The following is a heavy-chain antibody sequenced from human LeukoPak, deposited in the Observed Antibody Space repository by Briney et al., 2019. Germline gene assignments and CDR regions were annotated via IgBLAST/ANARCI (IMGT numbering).Heavy chain of an antibody. CDR3: ARGRGSLTY. Sequence: TSETLSLTCTVSGGSISLYYWSWIRQPPGKGLEWIGYFYDARSPKYNPSLERRVTISVDMSRNQFSLNLTSVTAADTAVYYCARGRGSLTYWGQGTLATVSS. CDR1: GGSISLYY. D-gene: IGHD3-10*01. J-gene: IGHJ4*02. CDR2: FYDARSP. V-gene: IGHV4-59*01.